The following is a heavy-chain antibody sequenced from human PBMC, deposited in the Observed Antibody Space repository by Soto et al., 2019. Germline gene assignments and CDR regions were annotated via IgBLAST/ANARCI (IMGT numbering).Heavy chain of an antibody. CDR3: SMMKNELGYCSGGSCYSSDY. J-gene: IGHJ4*02. V-gene: IGHV1-69*01. Sequence: QVQLVQSGAEVKKPGSSVKVSCKASGGTFSSYAISWVRQAPGQGLEWMGGIIPIFGTANYAQKFQGRVTITEDESTSTAYMELSSLRSEDTAVYYCSMMKNELGYCSGGSCYSSDYWGQGTLVTVSS. CDR2: IIPIFGTA. CDR1: GGTFSSYA. D-gene: IGHD2-15*01.